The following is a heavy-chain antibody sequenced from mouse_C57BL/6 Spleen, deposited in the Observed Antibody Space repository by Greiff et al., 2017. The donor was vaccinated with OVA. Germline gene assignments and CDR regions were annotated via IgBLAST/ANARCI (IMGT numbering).Heavy chain of an antibody. Sequence: EVQVVESGAELVKPGASVKLSCTASGFNIKDYYMHWVKQRTEQGLEWIGRIDPEDGETKYAPKFQGKATITADTSSNTAYLQLSSLTSEDTAVYYCARSDTTVVTPYYYAMDYWGQGTSVTVSS. CDR1: GFNIKDYY. CDR3: ARSDTTVVTPYYYAMDY. D-gene: IGHD1-1*01. V-gene: IGHV14-2*01. J-gene: IGHJ4*01. CDR2: IDPEDGET.